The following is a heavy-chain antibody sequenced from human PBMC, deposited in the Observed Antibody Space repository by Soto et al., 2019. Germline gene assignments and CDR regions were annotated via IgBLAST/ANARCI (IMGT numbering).Heavy chain of an antibody. Sequence: GESLKISCAASGFTFSSYSMNWVRQAPGKGLEWVSYISSSSSTIYYADSVKGRFTISRDNAKNSLYLQMNSLRDEDTAVYYCARDLGITIFGVVDYWGQGTLVTVSS. CDR1: GFTFSSYS. CDR2: ISSSSSTI. J-gene: IGHJ4*02. D-gene: IGHD3-3*01. V-gene: IGHV3-48*02. CDR3: ARDLGITIFGVVDY.